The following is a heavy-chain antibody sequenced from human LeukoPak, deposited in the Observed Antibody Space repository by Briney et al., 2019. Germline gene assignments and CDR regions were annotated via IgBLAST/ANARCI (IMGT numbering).Heavy chain of an antibody. CDR1: GFTFSDYY. CDR3: ARDQAASRFPFDY. J-gene: IGHJ4*02. Sequence: GGSLRLSCAASGFTFSDYYMSWIRQAPGKGLEWVSYISSSGSTIYYADSVKGRFTISRDNAKNSLYLQMNSLRAEDTAVYYCARDQAASRFPFDYWGQGTLVTVSS. D-gene: IGHD2-15*01. CDR2: ISSSGSTI. V-gene: IGHV3-11*04.